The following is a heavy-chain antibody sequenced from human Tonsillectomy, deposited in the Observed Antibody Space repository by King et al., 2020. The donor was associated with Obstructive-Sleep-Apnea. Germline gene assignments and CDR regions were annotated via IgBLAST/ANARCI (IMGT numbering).Heavy chain of an antibody. Sequence: VQLVESGAEGKKPGESLKNSCKGSGYSFTSYWSGLVRPMPGKGLEWMGSIYPGDSDTRYSPPFQCQVTISADKSISTAYLHWSSLKASDTAMYYCARASGVWAYFDYWGQGTLVTVSS. D-gene: IGHD7-27*01. V-gene: IGHV5-51*01. J-gene: IGHJ4*02. CDR2: IYPGDSDT. CDR3: ARASGVWAYFDY. CDR1: GYSFTSYW.